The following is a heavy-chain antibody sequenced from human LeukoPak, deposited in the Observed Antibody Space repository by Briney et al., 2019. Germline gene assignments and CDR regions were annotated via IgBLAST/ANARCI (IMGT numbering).Heavy chain of an antibody. V-gene: IGHV4-34*01. CDR1: GGSFSGYY. J-gene: IGHJ6*02. D-gene: IGHD5-24*01. CDR2: INHSGST. Sequence: SETLSLTCAVFGGSFSGYYWSWIRQPPGKGLEWIGEINHSGSTNYNPSLKSRVTISVDTSKNQFSLKLSSVTAADTAVYYCARDREMATIYYYYGMDVWGQGTTVTVSS. CDR3: ARDREMATIYYYYGMDV.